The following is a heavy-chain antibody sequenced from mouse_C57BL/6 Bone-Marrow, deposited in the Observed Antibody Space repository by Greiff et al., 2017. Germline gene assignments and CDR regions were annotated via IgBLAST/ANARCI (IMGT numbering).Heavy chain of an antibody. CDR2: IWSGGST. CDR1: GFSLTSYG. V-gene: IGHV2-2*01. J-gene: IGHJ4*01. D-gene: IGHD1-3*01. CDR3: ARKYYNCHYYAMDY. Sequence: VQLQQSGPGLVQPSQSLSITCTVSGFSLTSYGVHWVRQSPGKGLEWLGVIWSGGSTDYNAAFISRLSIIKYNSKNQVFFKMNSLQADDAAIYYCARKYYNCHYYAMDYWGQGTSVTVSS.